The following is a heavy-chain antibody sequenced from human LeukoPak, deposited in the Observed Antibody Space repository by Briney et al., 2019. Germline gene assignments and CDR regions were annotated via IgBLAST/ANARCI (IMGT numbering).Heavy chain of an antibody. D-gene: IGHD6-13*01. CDR2: ISYDGSNK. Sequence: GRSLRLSCAASGFTFSSYAMHWVRQAPGKGLEWVAVISYDGSNKYYADSVKGRFTISRDNSKNTLYLQMNSLRAEDTAVYYCATDLGSTWGLGYWGQGTLVTVSS. CDR3: ATDLGSTWGLGY. CDR1: GFTFSSYA. V-gene: IGHV3-30-3*01. J-gene: IGHJ4*02.